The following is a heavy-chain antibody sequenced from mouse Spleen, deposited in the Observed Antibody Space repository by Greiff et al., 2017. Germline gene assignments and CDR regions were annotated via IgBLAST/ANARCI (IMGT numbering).Heavy chain of an antibody. Sequence: VQLQQSGAELVKPGASVKLSCKASGYTFTEYTIHWVKQRSGQGLEWIGWFYPGSGSIKYNEKFKDKATLTADKSSSTVYMELSRLTSEDSAVYFCARHGSPYYYGSSYGYFDVWGTGTTVTVSS. CDR3: ARHGSPYYYGSSYGYFDV. J-gene: IGHJ1*03. CDR1: GYTFTEYT. V-gene: IGHV1-62-2*01. D-gene: IGHD1-1*01. CDR2: FYPGSGSI.